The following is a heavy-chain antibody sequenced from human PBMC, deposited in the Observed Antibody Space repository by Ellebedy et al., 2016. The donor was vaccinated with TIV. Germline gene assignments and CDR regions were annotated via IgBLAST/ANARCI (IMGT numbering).Heavy chain of an antibody. V-gene: IGHV3-53*01. CDR2: IYSGGST. D-gene: IGHD4-23*01. J-gene: IGHJ4*02. CDR1: GFTFSNYA. Sequence: GESLKISCAASGFTFSNYAMTWVRQAPGKGLEWVSVIYSGGSTYYADSVKGRFTISRDNSKNTLYLQMNSLRAEDTAVYYCARDANSGGGQTWGWGQGTLVTVSS. CDR3: ARDANSGGGQTWG.